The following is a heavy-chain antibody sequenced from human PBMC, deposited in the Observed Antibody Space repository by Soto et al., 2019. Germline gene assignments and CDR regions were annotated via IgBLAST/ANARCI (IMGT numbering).Heavy chain of an antibody. CDR3: ARVIRSSGWYWIDY. Sequence: SLRLSCAASGFTFSSYAMSWVRQAPGKGLEWVSYVSSSATTIYYADSVKGRFTISRDNAKNSLYLHMNSLRAEDTAVYYCARVIRSSGWYWIDYWGQGTLVTVSS. CDR2: VSSSATTI. CDR1: GFTFSSYA. D-gene: IGHD6-19*01. V-gene: IGHV3-48*03. J-gene: IGHJ4*02.